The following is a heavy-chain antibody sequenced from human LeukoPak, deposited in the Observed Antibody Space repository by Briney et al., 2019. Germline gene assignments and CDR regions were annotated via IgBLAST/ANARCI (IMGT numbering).Heavy chain of an antibody. V-gene: IGHV4-31*03. CDR3: ASSYYYMFDY. CDR1: RGSISNADYY. J-gene: IGHJ4*02. D-gene: IGHD3-10*01. CDR2: IYYSGST. Sequence: SETLSLTCTVSRGSISNADYYWSWIRQHPGKGLECIGYIYYSGSTYYNPSLKSRVTISVDTSKNQFSLKLSSVTAADTAVYYCASSYYYMFDYWGQGTLATVSS.